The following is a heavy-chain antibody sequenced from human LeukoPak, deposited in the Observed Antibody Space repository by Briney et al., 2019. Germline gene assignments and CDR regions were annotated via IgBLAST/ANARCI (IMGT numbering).Heavy chain of an antibody. CDR1: GGSVSSGSYY. J-gene: IGHJ4*02. V-gene: IGHV4-61*01. CDR3: ARGEGNILTGFLVN. CDR2: IYYSGST. Sequence: SETLSLTCTVSGGSVSSGSYYWSWIRQPPGKGLEWIGYIYYSGSTNYNPSLKSRVTISVDTSKNQFSLKLTSVTAADTAVYYCARGEGNILTGFLVNWGQGTLVTVSS. D-gene: IGHD3-9*01.